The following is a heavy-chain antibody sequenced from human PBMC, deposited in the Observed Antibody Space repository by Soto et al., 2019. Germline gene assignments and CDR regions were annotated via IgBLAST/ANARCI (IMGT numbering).Heavy chain of an antibody. CDR3: ARGNLYCSGGSCYQGGDDY. CDR2: IIPILGIA. D-gene: IGHD2-15*01. CDR1: GGTFSSYT. J-gene: IGHJ4*02. V-gene: IGHV1-69*02. Sequence: SVKVSFKASGGTFSSYTISWVRQAPGQGLEWMGRIIPILGIANYAQKFQGRVTITADKSTSTAYMELSSLRSEDTAVYYCARGNLYCSGGSCYQGGDDYWGQGTLVTVSS.